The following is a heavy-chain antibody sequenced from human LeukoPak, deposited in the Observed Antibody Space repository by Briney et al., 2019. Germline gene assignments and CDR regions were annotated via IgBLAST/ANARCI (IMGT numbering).Heavy chain of an antibody. V-gene: IGHV5-51*01. CDR3: ARANDFWSGSDAFDI. Sequence: GESLKISCKGSGYSFTSYWIGWVRQMPGKGLEWMGIIYPGDSDTRYSPSFQGRVTISADKSISTAYLQWSSLKASDTAMYYCARANDFWSGSDAFDIWGQGTMVTVSS. D-gene: IGHD3-3*01. CDR2: IYPGDSDT. CDR1: GYSFTSYW. J-gene: IGHJ3*02.